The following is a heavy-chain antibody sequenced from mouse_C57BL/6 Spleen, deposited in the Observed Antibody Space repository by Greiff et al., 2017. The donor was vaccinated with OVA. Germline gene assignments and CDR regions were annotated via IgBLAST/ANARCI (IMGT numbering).Heavy chain of an antibody. J-gene: IGHJ3*01. Sequence: ESGPGLVKPSQSLSLTCSVTGYSITSGYYWNWIRQFPGNKLEWMGYISYDGSNNYNPSLKNRISITRDTSKNQFFLKLNSVTTEDTATYYCARDAFYSNYPSWFAYWGQGTLVTVSA. V-gene: IGHV3-6*01. D-gene: IGHD2-5*01. CDR3: ARDAFYSNYPSWFAY. CDR2: ISYDGSN. CDR1: GYSITSGYY.